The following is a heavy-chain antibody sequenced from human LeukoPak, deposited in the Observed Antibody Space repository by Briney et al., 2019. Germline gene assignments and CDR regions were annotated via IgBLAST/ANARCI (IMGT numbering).Heavy chain of an antibody. V-gene: IGHV4-39*01. CDR3: ACPLNTFGGVIDSYYFDY. Sequence: SETLSLTCTVSGGSISSSSYYWGWIRQPPGKGLEWIGSIYYSGSTYYNPSLKSRVTISVGTSKNQFSLKLSSVTAADTAVYYCACPLNTFGGVIDSYYFDYWGQGTLVTVSS. CDR2: IYYSGST. J-gene: IGHJ4*02. CDR1: GGSISSSSYY. D-gene: IGHD3-16*02.